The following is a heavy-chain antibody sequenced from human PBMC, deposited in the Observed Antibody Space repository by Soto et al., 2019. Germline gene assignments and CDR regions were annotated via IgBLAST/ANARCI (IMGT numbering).Heavy chain of an antibody. CDR3: VKEDPDYGDTDY. Sequence: PGGSLRLSCAASGFTFNSYAMTWVRQAPGKGLEWVSVISGSGGSAYYADSVKGRFTISRDISKNTLYLQMNSLRADDTAVYYCVKEDPDYGDTDYWGQGTLVTVSS. J-gene: IGHJ4*02. D-gene: IGHD4-17*01. V-gene: IGHV3-23*01. CDR1: GFTFNSYA. CDR2: ISGSGGSA.